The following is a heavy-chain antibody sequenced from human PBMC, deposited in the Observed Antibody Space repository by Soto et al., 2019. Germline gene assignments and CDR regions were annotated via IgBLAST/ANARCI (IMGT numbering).Heavy chain of an antibody. V-gene: IGHV3-30*18. D-gene: IGHD3-3*01. CDR1: GFTFSSYG. Sequence: GGSLRLSCAASGFTFSSYGMHWVRQAPGKGLELVAVISYDGSNKYYADSVKGRFTISRDNSKNTLYLQMNSLRAEDTAVYYCAKEKLRFLEWLIIFDIWGQGTMVTVSS. J-gene: IGHJ3*02. CDR3: AKEKLRFLEWLIIFDI. CDR2: ISYDGSNK.